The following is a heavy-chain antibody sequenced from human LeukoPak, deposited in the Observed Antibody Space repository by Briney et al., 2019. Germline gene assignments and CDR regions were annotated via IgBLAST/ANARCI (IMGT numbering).Heavy chain of an antibody. D-gene: IGHD2-8*01. Sequence: TGGSLRLSCAASGFTFNSQAMNWVRQAPGKGLELVSTISGSGTNTYYAGSVKGRFTISRDNSKNTVYLQMHSLRAEDTAVYYCASNAGLDYWGRGILVTVSS. CDR3: ASNAGLDY. J-gene: IGHJ4*02. CDR1: GFTFNSQA. CDR2: ISGSGTNT. V-gene: IGHV3-23*01.